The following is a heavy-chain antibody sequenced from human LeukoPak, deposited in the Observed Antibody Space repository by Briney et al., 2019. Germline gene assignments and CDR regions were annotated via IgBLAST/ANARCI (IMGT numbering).Heavy chain of an antibody. CDR2: IYYSGST. CDR1: GGSFSGYY. CDR3: ARETYSSSWSPTGYFDY. D-gene: IGHD6-13*01. Sequence: PSETLSLTCAVYGGSFSGYYWSWIRQPPGKGLEWIGYIYYSGSTNYNPSLKSRATISVDTSKNQFSLKLSSVTAADTAVYYCARETYSSSWSPTGYFDYWGQGTLVTVSS. V-gene: IGHV4-59*01. J-gene: IGHJ4*02.